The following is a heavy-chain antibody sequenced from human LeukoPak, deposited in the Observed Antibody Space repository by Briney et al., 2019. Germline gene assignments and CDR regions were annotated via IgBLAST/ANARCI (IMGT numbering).Heavy chain of an antibody. J-gene: IGHJ4*02. CDR2: ISYDGSNK. CDR1: GFTFNNYG. CDR3: AKDWEDSSRWYYFDY. D-gene: IGHD6-13*01. V-gene: IGHV3-30*18. Sequence: GGSLRLSCAASGFTFNNYGMHWVRQAPGKGLEWVALISYDGSNKYYADSVKGRFTISRDNSKNTLYLQMNSLRPEDTAVHYCAKDWEDSSRWYYFDYWAREPWSPSPQ.